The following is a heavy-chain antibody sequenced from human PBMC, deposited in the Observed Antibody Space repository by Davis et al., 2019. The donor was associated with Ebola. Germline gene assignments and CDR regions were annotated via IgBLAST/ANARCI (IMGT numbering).Heavy chain of an antibody. CDR2: INTRGDAR. V-gene: IGHV3-48*02. CDR3: VRDYLFAFDS. J-gene: IGHJ4*02. CDR1: GFTFPSYS. Sequence: GGSLRLSCVTSGFTFPSYSFNWIRQTPGKGLEWIAHINTRGDARVYADSVRGRFTISRDDAANSLSLQMDSLKHEDTAVYYCVRDYLFAFDSWGQGTPVTVSS. D-gene: IGHD3-10*02.